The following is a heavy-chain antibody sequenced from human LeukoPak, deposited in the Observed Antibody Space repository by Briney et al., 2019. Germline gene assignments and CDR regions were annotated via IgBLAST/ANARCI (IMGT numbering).Heavy chain of an antibody. CDR3: ARAVVVAATQTFDY. Sequence: ASVKVSCKASGYTFTGYYMHWVRQAPGQGLEWMGWINPNSGGTNYAQKFQGGVTMTRDTSISTAYMELSRLRSDDTAVYYCARAVVVAATQTFDYWGQGTLVTVSS. V-gene: IGHV1-2*02. J-gene: IGHJ4*02. D-gene: IGHD2-15*01. CDR1: GYTFTGYY. CDR2: INPNSGGT.